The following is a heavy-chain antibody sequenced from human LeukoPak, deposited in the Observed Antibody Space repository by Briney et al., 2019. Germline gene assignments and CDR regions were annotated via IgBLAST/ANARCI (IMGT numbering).Heavy chain of an antibody. CDR2: ISGSGGST. CDR1: GFTFSSYA. V-gene: IGHV3-23*01. CDR3: AKGYCSGGSCPLVWYFDL. J-gene: IGHJ2*01. Sequence: GGSLRLSCAASGFTFSSYAMSWVRQAPGKGVECVSAISGSGGSTYYADSVKGRFTISRDNSKNTLYLQMNSLRAEDTAVYYCAKGYCSGGSCPLVWYFDLWGRGTLVTVSS. D-gene: IGHD2-15*01.